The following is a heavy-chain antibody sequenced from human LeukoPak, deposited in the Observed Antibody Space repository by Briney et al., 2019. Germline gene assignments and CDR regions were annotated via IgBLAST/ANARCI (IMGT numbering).Heavy chain of an antibody. D-gene: IGHD5-18*01. CDR2: INRDGSST. CDR3: ARGGGYSYGSFDY. CDR1: GFTFRSYA. V-gene: IGHV3-74*01. J-gene: IGHJ4*02. Sequence: PGGSLRLSCAASGFTFRSYAMSWVRQAPGKGLVWVSRINRDGSSTSYADSVKGRFTISRDNAKNTLYLQMNSLRAEDTAVYYCARGGGYSYGSFDYWGQGTLVTVSS.